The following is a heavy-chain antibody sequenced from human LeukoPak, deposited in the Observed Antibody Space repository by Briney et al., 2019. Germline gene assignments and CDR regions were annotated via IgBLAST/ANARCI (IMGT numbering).Heavy chain of an antibody. J-gene: IGHJ4*02. V-gene: IGHV4-39*07. D-gene: IGHD3-22*01. CDR1: GGSISSSSYY. Sequence: TSETLSLTCTVSGGSISSSSYYWGWIRQPPEKGLEWIGSIYYSGSTYYNPSLKSRVTISVDTSKNQFSLKLSSVTAADTAVYYCAREGGENDSSGYYWGNWGQGTLVTVSS. CDR2: IYYSGST. CDR3: AREGGENDSSGYYWGN.